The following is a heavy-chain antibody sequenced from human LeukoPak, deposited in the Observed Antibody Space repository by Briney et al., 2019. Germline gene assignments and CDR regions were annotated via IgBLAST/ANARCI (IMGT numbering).Heavy chain of an antibody. CDR1: GFTFSHYW. J-gene: IGHJ4*02. V-gene: IGHV3-74*01. Sequence: PGGSLRLSCAASGFTFSHYWMHWVRQAPGKGLVWFSRIDADGKTTWYVDSVKGRFAISRDNAKNTLYLQMNSLRAEDTAVYYCASVTSTSPDDYWGQGTLVTVSS. D-gene: IGHD2-2*01. CDR3: ASVTSTSPDDY. CDR2: IDADGKTT.